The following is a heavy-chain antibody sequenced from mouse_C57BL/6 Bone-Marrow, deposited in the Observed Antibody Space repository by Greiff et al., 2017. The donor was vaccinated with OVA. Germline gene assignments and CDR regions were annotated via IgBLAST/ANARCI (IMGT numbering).Heavy chain of an antibody. CDR1: GFSLTSYG. CDR3: ARPGNAMDY. Sequence: QVQLQQSGPGLVQPSQTLSITCTVSGFSLTSYGVHWVRQSPGKGLEWLGVIWSGGSTDYNASFISRMSNIKKKSKSQVFFKRNSLQADDTAIYYGARPGNAMDYWGQGTSVTVSS. J-gene: IGHJ4*01. V-gene: IGHV2-2*01. CDR2: IWSGGST.